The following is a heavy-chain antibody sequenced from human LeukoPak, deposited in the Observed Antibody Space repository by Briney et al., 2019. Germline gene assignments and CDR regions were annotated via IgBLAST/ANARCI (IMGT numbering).Heavy chain of an antibody. CDR2: ISSSSSYI. V-gene: IGHV3-21*01. Sequence: GGSLRLSCAASGLTFSSYSMSWVRQAPGKGLEWVSSISSSSSYIYYADSVKGRFTISRDNAKNSLYLQMNSLRAEDTAVYYCARVYGDYVLDYWGQGTLVTVSS. CDR1: GLTFSSYS. CDR3: ARVYGDYVLDY. D-gene: IGHD4-17*01. J-gene: IGHJ4*02.